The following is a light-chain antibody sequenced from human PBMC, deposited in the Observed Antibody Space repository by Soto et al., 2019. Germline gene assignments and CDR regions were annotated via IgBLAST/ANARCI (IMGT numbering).Light chain of an antibody. V-gene: IGKV3-20*01. Sequence: EIVLTQSPGTLSLSPGERATLSCRASQSVSSSYLAWYQQKPGQAPRLLIYGASSRATGIPDRFSGSGSGTDFTLTISRLEPEDFAVYYCQQYGSSPTCGQGTEVDIK. CDR1: QSVSSSY. CDR3: QQYGSSPT. J-gene: IGKJ1*01. CDR2: GAS.